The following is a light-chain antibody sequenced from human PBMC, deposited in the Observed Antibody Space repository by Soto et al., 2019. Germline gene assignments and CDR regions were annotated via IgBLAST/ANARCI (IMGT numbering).Light chain of an antibody. CDR3: QHYNNLPPFT. CDR2: GAS. J-gene: IGKJ3*01. Sequence: DIQMTQSPSSLSASVGARVSITCQASEDIRTSLSWFQHKPGRAPKLLIYGASYLETGVPSRFRGSGSGTDFTLTISSLQPEDTATYYCQHYNNLPPFTSGPGTMVDIK. CDR1: EDIRTS. V-gene: IGKV1-33*01.